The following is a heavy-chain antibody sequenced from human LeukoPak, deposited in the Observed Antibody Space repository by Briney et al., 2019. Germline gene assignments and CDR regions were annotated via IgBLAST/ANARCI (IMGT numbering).Heavy chain of an antibody. D-gene: IGHD2-2*01. J-gene: IGHJ3*02. CDR1: GISISDGRYY. CDR2: KYYSGSA. Sequence: PSQTLSLTRNVSGISISDGRYYWAWIRQRPGRGLEWIVYKYYSGSAKYNPSLKSRLTISIDTPENQFSLHLSSVTAADTAMYYCATPYCSSLSCLDVFNIWGQGRMVTVSS. CDR3: ATPYCSSLSCLDVFNI. V-gene: IGHV4-31*03.